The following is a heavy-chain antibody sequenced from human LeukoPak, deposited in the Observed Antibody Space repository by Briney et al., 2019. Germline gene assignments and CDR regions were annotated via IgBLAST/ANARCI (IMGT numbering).Heavy chain of an antibody. CDR2: INWNGRIT. CDR3: ARGSVQLWLRDTYYYMDV. Sequence: GGSLRPSCAASGFTFDDYAMNWVRQVPGRGLEWVSGINWNGRITEYADSVKDRFTISRQNTKNSLYLYMNNLGGEDTALYFCARGSVQLWLRDTYYYMDVWGKGTTVTVSS. CDR1: GFTFDDYA. J-gene: IGHJ6*03. D-gene: IGHD5-18*01. V-gene: IGHV3-20*04.